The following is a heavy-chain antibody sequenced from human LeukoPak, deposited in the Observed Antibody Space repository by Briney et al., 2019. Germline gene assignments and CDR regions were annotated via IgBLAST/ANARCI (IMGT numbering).Heavy chain of an antibody. CDR3: ARAYISSGRRFYFDY. V-gene: IGHV1-69*04. CDR2: IIPILGIA. J-gene: IGHJ4*02. CDR1: GGTFSSYA. Sequence: ASVTVSCKASGGTFSSYAISWVRQAPGQGLEWMGRIIPILGIANYAQKFQGRVTITADKSTSTAYMELSSLRSEDTAVYYCARAYISSGRRFYFDYWGQGTLVTVSS. D-gene: IGHD6-19*01.